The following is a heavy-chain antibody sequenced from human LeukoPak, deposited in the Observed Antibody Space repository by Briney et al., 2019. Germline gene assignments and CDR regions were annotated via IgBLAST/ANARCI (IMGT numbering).Heavy chain of an antibody. Sequence: ASVKVSCKASGYTFTGYYMHWVRQAPGQGLEWMGWINPNSGGTNYAQKFQGRVTMTRDTSSSTAYMELSRLRSDDTAVYYCARGGSSWSSDAFDIWGQGTMVTVSS. V-gene: IGHV1-2*02. D-gene: IGHD6-13*01. CDR2: INPNSGGT. CDR3: ARGGSSWSSDAFDI. CDR1: GYTFTGYY. J-gene: IGHJ3*02.